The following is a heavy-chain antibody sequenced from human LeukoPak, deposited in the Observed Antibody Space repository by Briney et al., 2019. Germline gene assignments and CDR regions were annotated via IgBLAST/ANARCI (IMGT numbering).Heavy chain of an antibody. J-gene: IGHJ5*02. CDR1: GFTFTTCA. Sequence: PGGSLRLSCAASGFTFTTCAMHWVRQAPGKGLEWEAYIRYDGNNKNYADSVKGRFTISRDNSKDMLYLQMNSLRPEDTAVYYCAKGDDYGANTRLPKYNWFDPCGQGTLVTVSS. D-gene: IGHD4-23*01. CDR3: AKGDDYGANTRLPKYNWFDP. CDR2: IRYDGNNK. V-gene: IGHV3-30*02.